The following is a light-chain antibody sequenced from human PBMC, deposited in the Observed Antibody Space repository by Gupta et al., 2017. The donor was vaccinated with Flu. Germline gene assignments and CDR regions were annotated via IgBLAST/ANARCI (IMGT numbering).Light chain of an antibody. J-gene: IGKJ2*01. CDR1: QNRCND. Sequence: PTPLSASARDRVTISSRARQNRCNDLNWFQQKPGKAPKLLIYAASTLQSGVPSRFSGSGSGTDFTLNISRLQPEDFATYFCQQSDSAPPTFGEGTKVEIK. CDR2: AAS. CDR3: QQSDSAPPT. V-gene: IGKV1-39*01.